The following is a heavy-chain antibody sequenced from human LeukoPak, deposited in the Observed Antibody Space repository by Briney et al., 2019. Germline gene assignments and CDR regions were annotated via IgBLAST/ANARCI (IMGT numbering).Heavy chain of an antibody. D-gene: IGHD2-2*01. CDR3: ARDYCSSTSCYRYYYYYMDV. CDR2: ISYDGSNK. J-gene: IGHJ6*03. V-gene: IGHV3-30-3*01. CDR1: GFTFSSYA. Sequence: PGGSLRLSCAASGFTFSSYAMHWVRQAPGKGLEWVAVISYDGSNKYYADSVKGRFTISRDNSKNTLYLQMNSLRAEDTAVYYCARDYCSSTSCYRYYYYYMDVWGKGTTVTVSS.